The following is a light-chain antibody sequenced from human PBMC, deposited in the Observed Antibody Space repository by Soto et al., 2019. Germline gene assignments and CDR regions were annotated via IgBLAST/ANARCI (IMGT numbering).Light chain of an antibody. CDR3: SSYTSSRTLV. J-gene: IGLJ2*01. CDR2: EVS. CDR1: TSDVGGYNF. Sequence: QSALTQPASVSGSPGQSITISCTGTTSDVGGYNFVSWYQQHPGKAPKLTIYEVSNRPSGVSNRFSGSKSGNTASLTISVLQAEDEADYYCSSYTSSRTLVFGGGTKLTVL. V-gene: IGLV2-14*01.